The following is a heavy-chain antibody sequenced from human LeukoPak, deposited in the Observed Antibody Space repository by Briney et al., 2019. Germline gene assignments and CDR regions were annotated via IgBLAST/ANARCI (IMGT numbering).Heavy chain of an antibody. CDR2: IIPIFGTA. D-gene: IGHD4-11*01. CDR3: AREGSTTDAFDI. V-gene: IGHV1-69*05. Sequence: SVKVSCKASGGTFSSYAISWVRQAPGQGLEWMGGIIPIFGTANYAQKFQGRVTITTDESTSTAYMELSSLRSEDTAVYYCAREGSTTDAFDIWGQGTKVTVSS. J-gene: IGHJ3*02. CDR1: GGTFSSYA.